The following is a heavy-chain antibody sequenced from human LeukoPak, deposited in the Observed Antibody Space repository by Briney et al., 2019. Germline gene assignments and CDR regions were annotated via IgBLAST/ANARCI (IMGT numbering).Heavy chain of an antibody. V-gene: IGHV1-2*02. CDR1: GYTFTGNY. J-gene: IGHJ4*02. D-gene: IGHD2-2*01. CDR2: INPNSGGT. Sequence: ASAKVSCKASGYTFTGNYIHWVRQAPGQGLEWIGWINPNSGGTNYAQKFQGRVTMTRETSISTAYMELSSLRSDDTAVYYCLKVRATCCSWGQGTLVTVSS. CDR3: LKVRATCCS.